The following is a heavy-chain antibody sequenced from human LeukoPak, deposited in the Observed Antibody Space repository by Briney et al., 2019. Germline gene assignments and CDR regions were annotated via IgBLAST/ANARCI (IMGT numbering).Heavy chain of an antibody. CDR3: ARVFLIVAAGTFDY. V-gene: IGHV3-11*01. Sequence: PAGSLRLSCTASGFTFSDYYMTWIRQAPGKGLEWVSYISSSGSPIDYADPVKGRFTISRDNAKNSLYLQMNSLRAEDTAVYYCARVFLIVAAGTFDYWGQGTLVTVSS. J-gene: IGHJ4*02. CDR1: GFTFSDYY. CDR2: ISSSGSPI. D-gene: IGHD6-13*01.